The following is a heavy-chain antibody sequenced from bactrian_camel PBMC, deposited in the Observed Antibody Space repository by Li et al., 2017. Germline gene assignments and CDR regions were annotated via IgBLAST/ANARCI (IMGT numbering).Heavy chain of an antibody. J-gene: IGHJ6*01. D-gene: IGHD2*01. Sequence: VQLVESGGGSAQAGGSLRLSCAASGYRFRSYGRFRQSPGKERKEVAAIYSSGHTPWYADSVKGRFTISQDNAKNTVYLQMNSLKPEDTAMYYCAARVPYCYTKLSVRDFTYWGQGTQVTVS. CDR3: AARVPYCYTKLSVRDFTY. CDR1: GYRFRSY. CDR2: IYSSGHTP. V-gene: IGHV3S40*01.